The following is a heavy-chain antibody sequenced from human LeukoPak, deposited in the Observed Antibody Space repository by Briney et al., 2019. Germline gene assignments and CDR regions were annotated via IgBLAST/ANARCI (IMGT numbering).Heavy chain of an antibody. CDR3: AKVRGMVRGVIITYYYYYMDV. J-gene: IGHJ6*03. CDR2: ISYDGSNI. Sequence: GRSLRLSCAASGFTFSSYAMHWVRQAPGKGLEWVAVISYDGSNIYYADSVKGRFTISRDNSKNTLYLQMNSLRAEDTAVYYCAKVRGMVRGVIITYYYYYMDVWGKGTTVTVSS. CDR1: GFTFSSYA. V-gene: IGHV3-30-3*01. D-gene: IGHD3-10*01.